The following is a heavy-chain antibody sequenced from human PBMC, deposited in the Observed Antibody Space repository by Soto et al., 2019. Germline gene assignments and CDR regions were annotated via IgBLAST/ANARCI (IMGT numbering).Heavy chain of an antibody. V-gene: IGHV4-59*12. D-gene: IGHD2-21*02. Sequence: SETLSLTCTVSGGSISSYYWSWIRQPPGKGLEWIGYIYYSGSTYYNPSLKSRVTISVDTSKNQFSLKLSSVAAADTAVYYCARVCGGDCHNGMDVWGQGTTVTVSS. CDR3: ARVCGGDCHNGMDV. CDR1: GGSISSYY. CDR2: IYYSGST. J-gene: IGHJ6*02.